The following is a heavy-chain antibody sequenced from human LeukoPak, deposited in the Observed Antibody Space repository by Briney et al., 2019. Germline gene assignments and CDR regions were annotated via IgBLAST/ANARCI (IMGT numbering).Heavy chain of an antibody. D-gene: IGHD3-16*01. Sequence: ASVKVSCKASGFTFTSYYIHWVRLATGQRLEWMGIINPSGGDTRFAQRFQGRVTMTRDTSTSTVYMELSSLRSEDTAVYYCARVGGTLRYLDFWGQGTLVTVSS. J-gene: IGHJ4*02. CDR2: INPSGGDT. V-gene: IGHV1-46*01. CDR1: GFTFTSYY. CDR3: ARVGGTLRYLDF.